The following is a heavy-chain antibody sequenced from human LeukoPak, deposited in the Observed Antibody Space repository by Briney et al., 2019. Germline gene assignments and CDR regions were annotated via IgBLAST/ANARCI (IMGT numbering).Heavy chain of an antibody. D-gene: IGHD5-18*01. CDR3: AKDYTAMARGMEY. Sequence: GGSLRLSCAASGFTFSSYAMHWVRQAPGKGLEWVSGISWNSGSIGYADSVKGRFTISRDNAKNSLYLQMNSLRAEDTALYYCAKDYTAMARGMEYWGQGTLVTVSS. CDR2: ISWNSGSI. V-gene: IGHV3-9*01. J-gene: IGHJ4*02. CDR1: GFTFSSYA.